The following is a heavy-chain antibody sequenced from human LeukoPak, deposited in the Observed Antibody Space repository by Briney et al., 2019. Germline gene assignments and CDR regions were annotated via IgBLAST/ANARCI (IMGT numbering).Heavy chain of an antibody. CDR2: IYSGGST. D-gene: IGHD6-19*01. J-gene: IGHJ4*02. Sequence: GESLKISCAASGFTVSSNYMSWVRQAPGKGLEWVSVIYSGGSTYYGDSVKGRFTISRDNSKNTLYLQMNSLRAEDTAVYYCARGLKYSTGWYYFDYWGQGTLVTVSS. CDR1: GFTVSSNY. CDR3: ARGLKYSTGWYYFDY. V-gene: IGHV3-53*01.